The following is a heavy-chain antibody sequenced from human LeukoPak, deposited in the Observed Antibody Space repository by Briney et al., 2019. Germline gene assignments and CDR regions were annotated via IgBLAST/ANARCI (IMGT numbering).Heavy chain of an antibody. CDR2: IYHSGST. Sequence: PSQTLSLTCAVSSGSISSGGYSWSWIRQPPGKGLEWIGYIYHSGSTYYNPSLKSRVTISVDRSKNQFSLKLTSVTAADTAVYYCAGKYYYDSSGYFYVDWWGQGTLVTVSS. CDR3: AGKYYYDSSGYFYVDW. V-gene: IGHV4-30-2*01. CDR1: SGSISSGGYS. D-gene: IGHD3-22*01. J-gene: IGHJ4*02.